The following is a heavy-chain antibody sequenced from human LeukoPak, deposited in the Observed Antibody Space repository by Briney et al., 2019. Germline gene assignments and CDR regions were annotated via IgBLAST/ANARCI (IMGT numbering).Heavy chain of an antibody. Sequence: GRSLRLSCVSSEFTFSSYGMHWVRQGPGKGLEWVAVIWYDGSNQYYVDSVKGRFTISRDNSKNTLYLQMNSLRTDDTAVYYCARSQRGARKGNDAFDVWGQGTLVTVSS. CDR1: EFTFSSYG. V-gene: IGHV3-33*01. CDR2: IWYDGSNQ. D-gene: IGHD3-16*01. J-gene: IGHJ3*01. CDR3: ARSQRGARKGNDAFDV.